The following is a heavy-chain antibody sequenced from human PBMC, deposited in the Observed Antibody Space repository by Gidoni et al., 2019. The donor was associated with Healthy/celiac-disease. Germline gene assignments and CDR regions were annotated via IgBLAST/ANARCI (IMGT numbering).Heavy chain of an antibody. Sequence: EVQLVESGGGLVQPGRSLRLSCAASGFTFDDYAMHWVRQAPGKGLEWVSGISWNSGSIGYADSVKGRFTIARDNAKNSLYLQMNRLRAEDTALYYCAKDRYCSGGSCYGRLNYYYYYYGMDVWGQGTTVTVAS. CDR3: AKDRYCSGGSCYGRLNYYYYYYGMDV. V-gene: IGHV3-9*01. D-gene: IGHD2-15*01. CDR1: GFTFDDYA. CDR2: ISWNSGSI. J-gene: IGHJ6*02.